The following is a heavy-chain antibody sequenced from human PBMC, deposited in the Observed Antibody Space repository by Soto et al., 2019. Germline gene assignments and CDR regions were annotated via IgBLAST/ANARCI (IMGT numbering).Heavy chain of an antibody. CDR2: IYWDHDK. Sequence: QITLKESGPTLVKPTQTLTLTCTFSGFSLSTSGVGVGWIRQPPGKALEWLALIYWDHDKHYSPSLKSRLTITKEASKNRVVLTKSNMDPVDTATYFCAHLTTVTGAFDIWGQGTMVTVSS. CDR3: AHLTTVTGAFDI. D-gene: IGHD4-17*01. CDR1: GFSLSTSGVG. J-gene: IGHJ3*02. V-gene: IGHV2-5*02.